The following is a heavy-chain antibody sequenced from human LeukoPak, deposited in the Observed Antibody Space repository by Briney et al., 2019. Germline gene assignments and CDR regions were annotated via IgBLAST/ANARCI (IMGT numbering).Heavy chain of an antibody. V-gene: IGHV4-59*01. CDR1: GGSIRGYY. Sequence: SETLSLTCSVSGGSIRGYYWNWIRQPPEKGLEWIGYIYYSGSTNYNPSLKSRVTISVDKSKRQFSLNLTSVTAADTAVYYCARGGDYCNSFDPWGQGTLVSVSS. CDR2: IYYSGST. J-gene: IGHJ5*02. CDR3: ARGGDYCNSFDP. D-gene: IGHD4-17*01.